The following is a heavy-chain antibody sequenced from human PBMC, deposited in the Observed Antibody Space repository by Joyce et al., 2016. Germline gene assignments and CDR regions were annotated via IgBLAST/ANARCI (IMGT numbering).Heavy chain of an antibody. J-gene: IGHJ4*02. D-gene: IGHD2-21*01. CDR2: IYFTENA. CDR1: GGSISGDTYY. Sequence: QVQLQESGPGLVKPSQILSLTCTVSGGSISGDTYYWTWIRQHPRKGLEWSGYIYFTENAYYKPALSSRITISIDTSKNQFSLRLSSVTAADTAMYYCARGGGSFNDNILSTAIAFDYWGQGTLVTVSS. CDR3: ARGGGSFNDNILSTAIAFDY. V-gene: IGHV4-31*03.